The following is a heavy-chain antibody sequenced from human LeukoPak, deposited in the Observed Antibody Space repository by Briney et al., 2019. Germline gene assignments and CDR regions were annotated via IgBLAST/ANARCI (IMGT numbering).Heavy chain of an antibody. J-gene: IGHJ4*02. CDR3: GRDPQPDYGENIDY. D-gene: IGHD4-17*01. Sequence: GGSLRLSCAASGFTFSSSAMSWVRQAPGKGLEWVSAISGSGGSTYYADTVKGRFTISRDNSKNTLYLQMNSLRDEDTAVYYCGRDPQPDYGENIDYWGQGTLVTVSS. CDR1: GFTFSSSA. CDR2: ISGSGGST. V-gene: IGHV3-23*01.